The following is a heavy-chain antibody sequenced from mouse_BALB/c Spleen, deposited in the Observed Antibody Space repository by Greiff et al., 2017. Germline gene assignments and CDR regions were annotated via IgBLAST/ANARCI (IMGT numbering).Heavy chain of an antibody. J-gene: IGHJ2*01. CDR1: GYTFTSYW. D-gene: IGHD1-1*01. V-gene: IGHV1-69*02. CDR3: TRKGGSSYYFDY. CDR2: IYPSDSYT. Sequence: QVQLQQSGAELVRPGASVKLSCKASGYTFTSYWINWVKQRPGQGLEWIGNIYPSDSYTNYNQKFKDKATLTVDKSSSAAYMQLSSPTSEDSAVYYCTRKGGSSYYFDYWGQGTTLTVSS.